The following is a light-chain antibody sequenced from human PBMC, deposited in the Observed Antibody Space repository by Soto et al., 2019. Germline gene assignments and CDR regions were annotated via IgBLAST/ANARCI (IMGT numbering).Light chain of an antibody. Sequence: KVSQGPSRLYGCIADGGLFGCRDSQTIATLLNWYQQPPGKAPNLLIYGASTLQSGVPSRFSGSGSGADFTLTISSPPPKASSTYYCHLSHTTLTFGQGTRLEI. V-gene: IGKV1-39*01. CDR2: GAS. CDR1: QTIATL. J-gene: IGKJ5*01. CDR3: HLSHTTLT.